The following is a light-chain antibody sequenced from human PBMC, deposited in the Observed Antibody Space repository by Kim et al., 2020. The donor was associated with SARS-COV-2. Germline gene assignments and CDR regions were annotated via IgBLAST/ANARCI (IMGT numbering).Light chain of an antibody. CDR1: QSISSW. J-gene: IGKJ2*03. CDR3: QQYNYYPYS. Sequence: SSSVGDRVTITCRASQSISSWLAWYQQKPGKAPKLLISMASSLEIGVPSRFSGSGSGTEFTLTIISLQPDDFATYFCQQYNYYPYSFAQGTKLEI. CDR2: MAS. V-gene: IGKV1-5*03.